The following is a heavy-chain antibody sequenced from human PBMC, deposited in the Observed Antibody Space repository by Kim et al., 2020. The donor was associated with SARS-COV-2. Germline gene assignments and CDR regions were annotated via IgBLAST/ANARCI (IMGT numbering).Heavy chain of an antibody. D-gene: IGHD2-2*01. V-gene: IGHV3-30-3*01. CDR1: GFTFSSYA. CDR3: ARGGYCSSTSCSRGSYYYGMDV. CDR2: ISYDGSNK. Sequence: GGSLRLSCAASGFTFSSYAMHWVRQAPGKGLEWVAVISYDGSNKYYADSVKGRFTISRDNSKNTLYLQMNSLRAEDTAVYYCARGGYCSSTSCSRGSYYYGMDVWGQGTTVTVSS. J-gene: IGHJ6*02.